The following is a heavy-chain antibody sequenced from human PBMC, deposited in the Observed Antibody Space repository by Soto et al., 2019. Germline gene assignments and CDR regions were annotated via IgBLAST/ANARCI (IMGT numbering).Heavy chain of an antibody. CDR1: GGSISSGGYS. CDR3: ARSNGLGFDY. V-gene: IGHV4-30-2*01. CDR2: IYHSGST. J-gene: IGHJ4*02. Sequence: QLQLQESGSGLVKPSQTLSLTCAVSGGSISSGGYSWSWIRQPPGKGLEWIGYIYHSGSTYYNPSLKSRVTISVDRSKNQFSLKLSSVTAADTAVYCARSNGLGFDYWGQGTLVTVSS. D-gene: IGHD2-8*01.